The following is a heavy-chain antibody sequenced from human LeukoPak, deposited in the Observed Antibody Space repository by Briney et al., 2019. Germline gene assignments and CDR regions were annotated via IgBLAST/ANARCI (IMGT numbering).Heavy chain of an antibody. CDR3: ARGAGYNYPYYFDY. CDR1: GFTVSSNY. V-gene: IGHV3-53*01. CDR2: IYGGGNI. Sequence: GGSLRLSCAASGFTVSSNYMNWVRQAPGKGLEWVSVIYGGGNIYYADSVKGRFTISRDNSKNTLYLQMNSLRAEDTAVYYCARGAGYNYPYYFDYWGQGTLVTVS. D-gene: IGHD5-24*01. J-gene: IGHJ4*02.